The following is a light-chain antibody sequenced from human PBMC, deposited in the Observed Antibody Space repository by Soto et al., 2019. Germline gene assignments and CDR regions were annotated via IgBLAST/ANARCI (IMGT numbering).Light chain of an antibody. CDR1: QGIGNW. Sequence: DIQMTQSPSSVSASVGDRVTITCRACQGIGNWLAWYQQKPGKAPKLLIYASSTLQTWVPSRFSGSGSGADFARTISSLQPEDCATYGCRLSSSFPWTFGQGTQGEIK. CDR3: RLSSSFPWT. V-gene: IGKV1-12*01. CDR2: ASS. J-gene: IGKJ1*01.